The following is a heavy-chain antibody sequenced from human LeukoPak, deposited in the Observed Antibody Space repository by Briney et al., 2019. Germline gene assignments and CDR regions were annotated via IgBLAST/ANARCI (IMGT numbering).Heavy chain of an antibody. CDR3: ANSLCSKNAFHI. J-gene: IGHJ3*02. D-gene: IGHD4-11*01. CDR2: VYYTGST. CDR1: GASIITQY. Sequence: SETLSLTCTVSGASIITQYWTWIRQPPGKGLEWIGNVYYTGSTNYNPSLKSRVSISVDTSKNQFSLKLTSVTAADTAVYYCANSLCSKNAFHIWGQGTMVTVSS. V-gene: IGHV4-59*08.